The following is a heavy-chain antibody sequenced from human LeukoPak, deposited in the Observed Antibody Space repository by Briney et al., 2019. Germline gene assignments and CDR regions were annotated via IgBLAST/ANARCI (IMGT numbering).Heavy chain of an antibody. CDR2: ISGSGGST. D-gene: IGHD2-8*01. V-gene: IGHV3-23*01. Sequence: HPGGSLRLSCAASGFTFSSYAMSWVRQAPGKGLEWVSAISGSGGSTYYADSVKGRFTISRDNSKNTLYLQMNSLRAEDTAVYYCASSHCTNGVCYCHYWGQGTLVTVSS. CDR1: GFTFSSYA. CDR3: ASSHCTNGVCYCHY. J-gene: IGHJ4*02.